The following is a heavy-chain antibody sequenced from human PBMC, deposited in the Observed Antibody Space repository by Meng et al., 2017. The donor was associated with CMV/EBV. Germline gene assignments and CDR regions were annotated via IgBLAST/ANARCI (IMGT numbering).Heavy chain of an antibody. J-gene: IGHJ5*02. CDR2: ISSSGSTI. CDR1: GFTFSSYE. V-gene: IGHV3-48*03. Sequence: GESLKISCAASGFTFSSYEMNWVRQAPGKGLEWVSYISSSGSTIYYADSVKGRFTISRDNAKNSLYLQMNSLRAEDTAVYYCARGRKTVVVPAAIPAWFDPWGQGTLVTLL. D-gene: IGHD2-2*02. CDR3: ARGRKTVVVPAAIPAWFDP.